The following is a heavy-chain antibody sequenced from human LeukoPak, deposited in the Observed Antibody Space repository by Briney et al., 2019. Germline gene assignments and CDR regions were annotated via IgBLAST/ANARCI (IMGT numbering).Heavy chain of an antibody. CDR1: GYTFINYW. CDR2: IYPGDSDP. D-gene: IGHD2-2*01. CDR3: ARHGYCSTTSCSTPNYYYGLDV. J-gene: IGHJ6*02. Sequence: GESLKISCKGSGYTFINYWIGWVRQMPGKGLEWMGIIYPGDSDPRYSPSFQGQVTISVDKSISTAHLQWSSLKASDTAVYYCARHGYCSTTSCSTPNYYYGLDVWGQGTTVTV. V-gene: IGHV5-51*01.